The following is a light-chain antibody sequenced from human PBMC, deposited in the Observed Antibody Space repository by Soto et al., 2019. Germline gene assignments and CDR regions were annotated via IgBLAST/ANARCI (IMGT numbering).Light chain of an antibody. CDR2: GAS. CDR1: QSVSSSY. CDR3: QQYGSSPMYT. V-gene: IGKV3-20*01. Sequence: EIVLTQSPGTLSLSPGERATLSCRASQSVSSSYLAWYQQKPGQAPRLLIYGASSRPTGIPDRFSGSGSGTDLTLTISRLEPEDFAVYYCQQYGSSPMYTFGQGTKLEIK. J-gene: IGKJ2*01.